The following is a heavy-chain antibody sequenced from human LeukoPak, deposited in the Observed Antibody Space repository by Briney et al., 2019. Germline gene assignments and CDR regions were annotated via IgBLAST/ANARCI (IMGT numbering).Heavy chain of an antibody. CDR2: ISSSSFKI. CDR3: VRDPSYGSSWYYYMDV. CDR1: EFTFVRYA. D-gene: IGHD6-13*01. J-gene: IGHJ6*03. V-gene: IGHV3-48*04. Sequence: HPGGSLRLSCAASEFTFVRYAMNWVRQAPGKGLEGVSYISSSSFKIGYADSVKGRFTISRDNSKNSLYLQMDSLRVEDTAVYYCVRDPSYGSSWYYYMDVWGKGTTVTVSS.